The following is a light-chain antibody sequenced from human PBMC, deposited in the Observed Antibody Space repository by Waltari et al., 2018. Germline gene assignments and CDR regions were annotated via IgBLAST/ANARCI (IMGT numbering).Light chain of an antibody. Sequence: EIVMTQSPATLSVSPGERATLSYRASQSVSSNLAWYQQKPGQAPRLLIYGASTRATGIPARFSGSGSGTEFTLTISSLQSEDFAVYYCQQYNNWPQTFGGGAKVEIK. J-gene: IGKJ4*01. CDR3: QQYNNWPQT. CDR1: QSVSSN. V-gene: IGKV3-15*01. CDR2: GAS.